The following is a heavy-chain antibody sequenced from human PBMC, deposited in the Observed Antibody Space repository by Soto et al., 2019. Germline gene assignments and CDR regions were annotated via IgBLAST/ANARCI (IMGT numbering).Heavy chain of an antibody. CDR1: GFTFSSYA. V-gene: IGHV3-23*01. J-gene: IGHJ4*02. CDR2: ISGSGGST. Sequence: EVQLLESGGGLVQPGGSLRLSCAASGFTFSSYAMSWVRQAPGKGLEWVSAISGSGGSTYYADSVKGRFTISRDNSKNTLYLQMSSMRAEDTAVYYCAKDSSGWYGRFFDYWGPGTLVTASS. CDR3: AKDSSGWYGRFFDY. D-gene: IGHD6-19*01.